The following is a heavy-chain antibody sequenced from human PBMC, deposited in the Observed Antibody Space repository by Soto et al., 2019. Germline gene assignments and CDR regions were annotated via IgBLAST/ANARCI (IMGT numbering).Heavy chain of an antibody. J-gene: IGHJ4*02. CDR1: GFTFSSYS. CDR3: ARDVNYGRFDY. CDR2: ISSSSSTI. Sequence: EVQLVESGGGLVQPGGSLRLSCAASGFTFSSYSMNWVRQAPGKGLEWVSYISSSSSTIYYADSVKGRFTISRDNAKNSLYLQMNSLRAEDTAVYYCARDVNYGRFDYWGQGTLVTVSS. V-gene: IGHV3-48*01. D-gene: IGHD4-17*01.